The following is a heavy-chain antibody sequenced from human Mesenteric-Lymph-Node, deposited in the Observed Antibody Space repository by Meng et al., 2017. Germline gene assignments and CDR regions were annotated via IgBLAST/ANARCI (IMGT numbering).Heavy chain of an antibody. Sequence: GESLKISCAAYGFSFSSYEMNWVRQAPGKGLEWISHIDISGRTKSYADSVQGRLTIFRDNAKNSLYLQLSSLRAEDTASYYCARDDCSGGDCTDFYYYGMDVWGRGTTVTVSS. D-gene: IGHD2-15*01. CDR2: IDISGRTK. CDR1: GFSFSSYE. V-gene: IGHV3-48*03. CDR3: ARDDCSGGDCTDFYYYGMDV. J-gene: IGHJ6*02.